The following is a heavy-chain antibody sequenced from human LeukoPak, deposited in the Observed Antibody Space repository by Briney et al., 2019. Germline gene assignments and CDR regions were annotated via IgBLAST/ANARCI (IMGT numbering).Heavy chain of an antibody. V-gene: IGHV4-59*08. Sequence: SETLSLTCTVSGRSISSYYWSWIRQPPGKGLEWIGYIYYSGGTNYNPSLKSRVTISVDTSKNQFSLKLSSVTAADTAVYYCARGGGQFDYWGQGTLVTVSS. J-gene: IGHJ4*02. CDR2: IYYSGGT. D-gene: IGHD3-16*01. CDR1: GRSISSYY. CDR3: ARGGGQFDY.